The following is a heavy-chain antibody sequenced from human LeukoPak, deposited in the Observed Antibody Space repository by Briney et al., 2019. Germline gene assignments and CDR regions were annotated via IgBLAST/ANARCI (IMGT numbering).Heavy chain of an antibody. V-gene: IGHV3-20*04. CDR2: INWNGGST. CDR3: AKDPDFLVVVPAARFRFDP. Sequence: PGGSLRRSCAASGFTFYDYGMSWVRPAPGKGLEWVSGINWNGGSTGYADSVKGRFTISRANAKNSLYLQMNSLRAEDTALYYCAKDPDFLVVVPAARFRFDPWGQGTLVTVSS. CDR1: GFTFYDYG. D-gene: IGHD2-2*01. J-gene: IGHJ5*02.